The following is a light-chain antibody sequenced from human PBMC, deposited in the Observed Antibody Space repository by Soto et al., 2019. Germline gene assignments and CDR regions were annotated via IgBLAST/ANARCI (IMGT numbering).Light chain of an antibody. J-gene: IGKJ1*01. CDR1: QSVNSSY. CDR3: QQYGSSTQT. Sequence: ILLTQSPGTLSLSPGQRATLSCRAIQSVNSSYLAWFQKKPGQAPRLLIYGAPTRATGIPDRFSGSGAVTDFTLTISTLEPEAFAVYYCQQYGSSTQTFGKGTKVDIK. V-gene: IGKV3-20*01. CDR2: GAP.